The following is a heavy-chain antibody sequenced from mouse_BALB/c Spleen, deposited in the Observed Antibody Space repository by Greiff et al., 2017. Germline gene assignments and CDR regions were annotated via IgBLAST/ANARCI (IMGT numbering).Heavy chain of an antibody. CDR3: ARSGGNRLAMDY. CDR2: ISSGSSTI. V-gene: IGHV5-17*02. J-gene: IGHJ4*01. Sequence: EVMLVESGGGLVQPGGSRKLSCAASGFTFSSFGMHWVRQAPEKGLEWVAYISSGSSTIYYADTVKGRFTISRDNPKNTLFLQMTSLRSEDTAMYYCARSGGNRLAMDYWGQGTSVTVSS. CDR1: GFTFSSFG. D-gene: IGHD1-1*02.